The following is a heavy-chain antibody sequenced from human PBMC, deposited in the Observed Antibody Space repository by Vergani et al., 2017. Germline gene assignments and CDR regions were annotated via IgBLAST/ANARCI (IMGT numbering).Heavy chain of an antibody. Sequence: QVQLQESGPGLVKPSQTLSLTCTVSGGSISSGGYYWSWIRQHPGKGLEWIGYIYYSGSTYYNPSLKSRVTISVDTSKNQFSLKLSSVTAADTAVYYCAGEITMVRGVIMAQDVWGQGTTVTVSS. D-gene: IGHD3-10*01. CDR2: IYYSGST. CDR3: AGEITMVRGVIMAQDV. J-gene: IGHJ6*02. V-gene: IGHV4-31*03. CDR1: GGSISSGGYY.